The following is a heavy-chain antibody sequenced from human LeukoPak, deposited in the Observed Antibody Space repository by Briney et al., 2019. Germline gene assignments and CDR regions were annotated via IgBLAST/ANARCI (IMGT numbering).Heavy chain of an antibody. Sequence: PRGSLRLSCAASGFTFSSYGMHWVRQAPGKGLEWVAFIRYDGSNKYYADSVKGRFTISRDNSKNTLYLQMNSLRAEDTAVYYCAKDLYQLQTPYEFDYWGQGTLVTVSS. CDR1: GFTFSSYG. CDR2: IRYDGSNK. CDR3: AKDLYQLQTPYEFDY. D-gene: IGHD3-3*01. J-gene: IGHJ4*02. V-gene: IGHV3-30*02.